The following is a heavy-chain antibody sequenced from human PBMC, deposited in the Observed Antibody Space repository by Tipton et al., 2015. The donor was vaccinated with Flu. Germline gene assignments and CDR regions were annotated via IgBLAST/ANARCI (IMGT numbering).Heavy chain of an antibody. D-gene: IGHD3-22*01. CDR1: GFTLNTYS. CDR3: ARVGVSDGSGSGDDY. CDR2: ISSGGSSI. Sequence: SLRLSCAASGFTLNTYSMNWVRQAPGKGLEWVSYISSGGSSIYYADSVKGRFTISRDIAKNLLYLQMNSLRAEDTAVYYCARVGVSDGSGSGDDYWGQGTLVTVSS. J-gene: IGHJ4*02. V-gene: IGHV3-48*04.